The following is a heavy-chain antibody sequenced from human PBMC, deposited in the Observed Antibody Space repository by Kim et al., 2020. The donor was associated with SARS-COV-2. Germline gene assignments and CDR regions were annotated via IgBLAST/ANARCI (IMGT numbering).Heavy chain of an antibody. Sequence: SETLSLTCTVSGGSISSYYWSWIRQPPGKGLEWIGYIYYSGSTNYNPSLKSRVTISVDTSKNQFSLKLSSVTAADTAVYYCARHRQLLLWFGELTDWYFDLWGRGTLVTVSS. CDR2: IYYSGST. CDR1: GGSISSYY. V-gene: IGHV4-59*08. J-gene: IGHJ2*01. CDR3: ARHRQLLLWFGELTDWYFDL. D-gene: IGHD3-10*01.